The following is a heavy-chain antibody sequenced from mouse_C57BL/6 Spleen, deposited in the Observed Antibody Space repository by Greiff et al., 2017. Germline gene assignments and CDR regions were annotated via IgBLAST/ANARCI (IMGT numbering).Heavy chain of an antibody. CDR1: GYTFTDYE. CDR2: IDPDTGGT. V-gene: IGHV1-15*01. J-gene: IGHJ3*01. D-gene: IGHD1-1*01. CDR3: TRFYGSSLRFAY. Sequence: VQLQQSGAELVRPGASVTLSCKASGYTFTDYEMHWVKQTPVHGLEWIGAIDPDTGGTAYNQKFKGKAILTADKSSSTAYMELRSLTSEDSAVYYCTRFYGSSLRFAYWGQGTLVTVSA.